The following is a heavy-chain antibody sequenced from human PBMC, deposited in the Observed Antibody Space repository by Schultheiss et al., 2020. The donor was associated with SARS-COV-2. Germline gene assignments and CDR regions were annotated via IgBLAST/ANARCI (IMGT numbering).Heavy chain of an antibody. D-gene: IGHD5-12*01. J-gene: IGHJ6*02. CDR3: ARDLRGYDYYYYGMDV. CDR1: GGSVSSGSYY. V-gene: IGHV4-61*01. Sequence: SQTLSLTCTVSGGSVSSGSYYWSWIRQPPGKGLEWIGYIYYSGSTNYNPSLKSRVTISVDTSKNQFSLKLSSVTAADTAVYYCARDLRGYDYYYYGMDVWGQGTTVTVSS. CDR2: IYYSGST.